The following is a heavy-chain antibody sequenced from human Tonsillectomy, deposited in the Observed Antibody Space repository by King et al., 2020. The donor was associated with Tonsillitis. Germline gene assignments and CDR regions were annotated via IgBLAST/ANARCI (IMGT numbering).Heavy chain of an antibody. D-gene: IGHD2-15*01. V-gene: IGHV1-46*01. CDR2: INPNGGRT. Sequence: QLVQSGAEVKKPGASVKVSCKTSGYTFTSYYMHWVRQAPGQGLEWMGIINPNGGRTSDAQKFQGRVTMTSDTSTSTVYMELSGLRSEDTDVYYCARHGPPYCSGGSCYSHFDYWGQGTLVTVSS. CDR3: ARHGPPYCSGGSCYSHFDY. CDR1: GYTFTSYY. J-gene: IGHJ4*02.